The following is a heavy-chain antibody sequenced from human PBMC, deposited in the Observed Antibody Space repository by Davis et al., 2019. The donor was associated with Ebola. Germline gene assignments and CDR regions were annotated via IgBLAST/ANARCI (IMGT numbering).Heavy chain of an antibody. V-gene: IGHV3-73*01. CDR2: IRSKANSYAT. CDR3: TRQYDSSGYYYRVYYGMDV. D-gene: IGHD3-22*01. J-gene: IGHJ6*02. Sequence: GESLKISCAASGFTFSGSAMHWVRQASGKGLEWVGRIRSKANSYATAYAASVKGRFTISRDDSKNTAYLQMNSLKTEDTAVYYCTRQYDSSGYYYRVYYGMDVWGQGTTVTVSS. CDR1: GFTFSGSA.